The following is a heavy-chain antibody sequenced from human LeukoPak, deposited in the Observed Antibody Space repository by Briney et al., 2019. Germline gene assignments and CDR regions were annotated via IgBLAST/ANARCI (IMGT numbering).Heavy chain of an antibody. Sequence: GGPLRLSCAASGFPFSSYWMSWLRQAPGKGLEGVANIKQDGSEKYHVHSVKGRFTISRDNAKNSLYPQMNSLRADDTAVYYRARAIVGATACYFDSWGQGNLVTVS. CDR1: GFPFSSYW. V-gene: IGHV3-7*01. CDR2: IKQDGSEK. J-gene: IGHJ4*02. D-gene: IGHD1-26*01. CDR3: ARAIVGATACYFDS.